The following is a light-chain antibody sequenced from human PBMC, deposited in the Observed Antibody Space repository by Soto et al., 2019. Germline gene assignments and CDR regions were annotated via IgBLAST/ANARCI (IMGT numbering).Light chain of an antibody. V-gene: IGKV3-20*01. CDR2: GAS. Sequence: EIVLTQSPGTLSLSPGERATLSCRASQSVSSSHLAWYQQKPGQAPRLLIYGASSRAPGIPDRFSGSGSGTDFTLSISRLEPEDFAVYYCQQYGSSPETFGQGTKVEVK. CDR1: QSVSSSH. CDR3: QQYGSSPET. J-gene: IGKJ1*01.